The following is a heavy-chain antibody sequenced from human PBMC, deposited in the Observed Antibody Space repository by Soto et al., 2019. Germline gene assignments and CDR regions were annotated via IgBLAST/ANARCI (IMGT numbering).Heavy chain of an antibody. Sequence: GGSLRLSCAASGFTFSSYGMHWVRQAPGKGLEWVAVIWYDGSNKYYADSVKGRFTISRDNSKNTLYLQMNSLRAEDTAVYYCAREYPRVYYYDSSENWFDPWGQGTLVTVSS. CDR2: IWYDGSNK. CDR1: GFTFSSYG. V-gene: IGHV3-33*01. CDR3: AREYPRVYYYDSSENWFDP. D-gene: IGHD3-22*01. J-gene: IGHJ5*02.